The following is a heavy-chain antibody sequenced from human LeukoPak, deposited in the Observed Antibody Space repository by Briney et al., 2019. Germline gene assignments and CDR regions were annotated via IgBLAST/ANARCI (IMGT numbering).Heavy chain of an antibody. D-gene: IGHD1-26*01. V-gene: IGHV3-30-3*01. CDR1: GFTFSSYA. Sequence: PGRSLRLSCAASGFTFSSYAMHWVRQAPGKGLEWVAVISYDGSNKYYADSVKGRFTISRDNSKNTLYLQMNSLRAEDTAVYYCARDKSRSWAPLGSYFDYWGQGTLVTVSS. CDR3: ARDKSRSWAPLGSYFDY. CDR2: ISYDGSNK. J-gene: IGHJ4*02.